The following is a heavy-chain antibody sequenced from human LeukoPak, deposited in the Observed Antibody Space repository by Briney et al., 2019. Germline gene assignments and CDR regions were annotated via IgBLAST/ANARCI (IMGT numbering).Heavy chain of an antibody. CDR2: MNPNSGNT. J-gene: IGHJ4*02. V-gene: IGHV1-8*01. CDR3: ARVERITIFGVVSYFFDY. CDR1: GYTFTSYD. Sequence: ASVKVSCKASGYTFTSYDINWVRQATGQGLEWMGWMNPNSGNTDYAQKFQGRVTMTRNTSISTAYMELSSLRSGDTAVYYCARVERITIFGVVSYFFDYWGQGTLVTVSS. D-gene: IGHD3-3*01.